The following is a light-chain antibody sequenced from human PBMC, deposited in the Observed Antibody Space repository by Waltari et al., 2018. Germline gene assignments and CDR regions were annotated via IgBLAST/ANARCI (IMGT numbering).Light chain of an antibody. Sequence: DIQMTQSPSTLSASVGDRVTITCRASQSISSWLAWYQQKPGKAPKLLIYKASSLESGVPSRFSGSGSGTEFTLAISSLQPDDFATYYCQQYNSYPYTFGQGTKLEIK. CDR1: QSISSW. CDR3: QQYNSYPYT. V-gene: IGKV1-5*03. J-gene: IGKJ2*01. CDR2: KAS.